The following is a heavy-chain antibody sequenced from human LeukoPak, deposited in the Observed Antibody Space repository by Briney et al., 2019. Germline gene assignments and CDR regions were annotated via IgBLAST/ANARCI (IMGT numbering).Heavy chain of an antibody. J-gene: IGHJ2*01. D-gene: IGHD3-22*01. CDR1: GYSFTSYW. CDR3: ARRGYYDSSGYSNWYFDF. CDR2: IYPGDSDT. Sequence: GESLKISCKGSGYSFTSYWIGWVRQMPGKGLEWMGIIYPGDSDTRYSPSFQGQVTISADKSISTAYLQWSSLKASDTAMYYCARRGYYDSSGYSNWYFDFWGRGTLVTVSS. V-gene: IGHV5-51*01.